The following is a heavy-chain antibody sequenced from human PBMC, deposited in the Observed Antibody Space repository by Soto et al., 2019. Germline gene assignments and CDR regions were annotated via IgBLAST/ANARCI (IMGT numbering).Heavy chain of an antibody. CDR3: ARGVGAVAGPYYYYGMDV. D-gene: IGHD6-19*01. J-gene: IGHJ6*02. CDR1: GFTFSSYD. V-gene: IGHV3-13*05. CDR2: IGSSGDP. Sequence: LRLSCAAPGFTFSSYDMHWVRQATGKGLEWGSAIGSSGDPYYSGSVNGRFIISQENAKNSLYLQMNSLRAGDPAVYYCARGVGAVAGPYYYYGMDVWGQGTMVTVSS.